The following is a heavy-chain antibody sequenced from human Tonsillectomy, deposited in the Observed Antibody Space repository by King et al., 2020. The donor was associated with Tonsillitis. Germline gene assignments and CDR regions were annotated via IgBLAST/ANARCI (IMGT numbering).Heavy chain of an antibody. V-gene: IGHV1-18*01. CDR1: GYTFTSYA. Sequence: QLVQSGAEVKQPGASVKVSCKASGYTFTSYAISWVRQAPGQGLEWMGWISAYNGDTNYAQKFQGRVTMTTDTTTRPAYMELRGLRSDDTAVYYCVREDSSWGWFDPWGQGTLVTVSS. CDR3: VREDSSWGWFDP. J-gene: IGHJ5*02. D-gene: IGHD3-22*01. CDR2: ISAYNGDT.